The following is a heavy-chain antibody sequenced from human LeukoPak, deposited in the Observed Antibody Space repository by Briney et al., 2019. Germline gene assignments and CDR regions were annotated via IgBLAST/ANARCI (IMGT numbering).Heavy chain of an antibody. CDR2: ISSSSSYI. V-gene: IGHV3-21*01. D-gene: IGHD3-9*01. Sequence: PGGSLRLSCAASGFTFSSYSMNWVPQAPGKGLEWVSSISSSSSYIYYADSVRGRFTISRDNARNSLYLQMNSLRAEDTAVYYCARDYRPYYDILPGYVADPAFDIWGQGTMVTVSS. CDR1: GFTFSSYS. J-gene: IGHJ3*02. CDR3: ARDYRPYYDILPGYVADPAFDI.